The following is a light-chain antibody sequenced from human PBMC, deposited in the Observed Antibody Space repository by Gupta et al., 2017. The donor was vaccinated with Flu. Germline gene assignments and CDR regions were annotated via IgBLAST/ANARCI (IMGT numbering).Light chain of an antibody. CDR3: TQKLQTPWT. Sequence: EIVMTQSLLSLPVTPGEQASISCRSSQSGLHTHGYKYLDWYQQKPGQAPQLLIYLASKRASGVPDRFSGRGYGTEFTLTISRGEAEDVGVYYCTQKLQTPWTFGQGTXVEIK. CDR2: LAS. CDR1: QSGLHTHGYKY. V-gene: IGKV2-28*01. J-gene: IGKJ1*01.